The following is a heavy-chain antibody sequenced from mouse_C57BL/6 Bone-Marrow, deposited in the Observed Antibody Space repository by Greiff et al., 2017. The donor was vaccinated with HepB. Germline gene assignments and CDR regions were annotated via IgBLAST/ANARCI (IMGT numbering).Heavy chain of an antibody. D-gene: IGHD1-1*01. CDR2: INPGSGGT. Sequence: QVQLKESGAELVRPGTSVKVSCKASGYAFTNYLIEWVKQRPGQGLEWIGVINPGSGGTNYNEKFKGKATLTADKSSSTAYMQLSSLTSEDSAVYFCARRVDYYAMDYWGQGTSVTVSS. CDR1: GYAFTNYL. V-gene: IGHV1-54*01. J-gene: IGHJ4*01. CDR3: ARRVDYYAMDY.